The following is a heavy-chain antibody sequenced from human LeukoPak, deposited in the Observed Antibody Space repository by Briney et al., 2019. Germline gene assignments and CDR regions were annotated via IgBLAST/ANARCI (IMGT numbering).Heavy chain of an antibody. CDR1: GFTFSSYA. CDR2: ISGSGGST. D-gene: IGHD2-15*01. V-gene: IGHV3-23*01. J-gene: IGHJ4*02. CDR3: AKDWEYCSGGSCYFDY. Sequence: GGSLRLSCAASGFTFSSYAMSGVRRAPGKGREWVSAISGSGGSTYYADSVKGRFTISRDNSKNTLYLQMNSLRAEDTAVYYCAKDWEYCSGGSCYFDYWGQGTLVTVSS.